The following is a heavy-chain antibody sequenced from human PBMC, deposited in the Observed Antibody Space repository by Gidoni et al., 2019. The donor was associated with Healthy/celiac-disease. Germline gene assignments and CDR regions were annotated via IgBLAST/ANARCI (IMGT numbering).Heavy chain of an antibody. CDR1: GYSFNRNW. CDR3: AWFLEWLH. CDR2: IYPGDSDT. V-gene: IGHV5-51*01. D-gene: IGHD3-3*01. Sequence: EAQLVRSGAEVKKPGESLMISCKGSGYSFNRNWIGWVRQMPGKGLEGMGIIYPGDSDTRYSPSIQGQVTISADKSISTAYLQWSSLKASDTAMYNCAWFLEWLHWGQGTLVTVSS. J-gene: IGHJ4*02.